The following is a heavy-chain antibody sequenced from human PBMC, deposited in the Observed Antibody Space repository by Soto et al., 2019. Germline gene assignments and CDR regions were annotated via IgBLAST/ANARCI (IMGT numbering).Heavy chain of an antibody. CDR3: AKVRVGELVASTTLFFDY. Sequence: EVQLVESGGGLVKPGGSLRLSCAASGFTFSNAWMNWVRQAPGKGLEWVGRIKSKTDGGTTDYAAPVKGRFTISRDDSKNTLYLQMNSLRAEDTAVYYCAKVRVGELVASTTLFFDYWGQGTLVTVSS. J-gene: IGHJ4*02. D-gene: IGHD3-16*01. V-gene: IGHV3-15*07. CDR2: IKSKTDGGTT. CDR1: GFTFSNAW.